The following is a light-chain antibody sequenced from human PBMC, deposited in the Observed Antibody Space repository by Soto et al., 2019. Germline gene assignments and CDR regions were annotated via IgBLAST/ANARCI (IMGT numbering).Light chain of an antibody. J-gene: IGKJ1*01. CDR1: QSVSSSY. Sequence: EIVLTQSPGTLSLSPGERATLSCRASQSVSSSYLAWYQQKPGQAPRLLIYGASSRATGIPDRFSGSGSGTDFTLTISRLVPEDFAVFYCQQYGSLPPWTFGQGTKVEIK. V-gene: IGKV3-20*01. CDR2: GAS. CDR3: QQYGSLPPWT.